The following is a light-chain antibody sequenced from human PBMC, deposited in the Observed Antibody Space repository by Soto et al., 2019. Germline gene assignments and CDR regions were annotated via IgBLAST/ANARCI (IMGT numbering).Light chain of an antibody. CDR1: QSVSSSY. CDR2: GAS. V-gene: IGKV3-20*01. CDR3: QPYGSSPHT. Sequence: EIVLTQSPGTLSLSPGERATLSCRASQSVSSSYLAWYQHKPGQAPRLLIYGASSRATGIPDRFSGSGSGTDFTLTISRLEPEDFAVYYFQPYGSSPHTFGQGTKLEIK. J-gene: IGKJ2*01.